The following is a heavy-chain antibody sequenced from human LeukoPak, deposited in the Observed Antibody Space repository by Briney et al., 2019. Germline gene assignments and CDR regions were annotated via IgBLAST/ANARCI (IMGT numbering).Heavy chain of an antibody. CDR2: IWYDGSEK. CDR1: GFIFRYG. CDR3: AKQGTFTSSSSWFLDS. Sequence: GGSLRLSCAASGFIFRYGIHWVRQAPGKGLEWVGVIWYDGSEKEYAESVKGRFTISRDNSKNTVYLQMTSLRVEDTATYYCAKQGTFTSSSSWFLDSWGQGTLVTVSS. V-gene: IGHV3-33*06. J-gene: IGHJ4*02. D-gene: IGHD6-13*01.